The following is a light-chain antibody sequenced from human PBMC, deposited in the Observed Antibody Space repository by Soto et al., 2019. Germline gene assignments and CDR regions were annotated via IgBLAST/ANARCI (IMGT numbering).Light chain of an antibody. V-gene: IGLV2-14*01. CDR2: DVS. Sequence: QSALTQPASVSGSPGQSITISCTGTSSDVGGYNYVSWYQQHPGKAPKLMIYDVSNRPSGVSNRFSGSKSGNTASLTISGLHAEAEADYYCSSYTSSSSYVFGTGTKLTVL. CDR3: SSYTSSSSYV. J-gene: IGLJ1*01. CDR1: SSDVGGYNY.